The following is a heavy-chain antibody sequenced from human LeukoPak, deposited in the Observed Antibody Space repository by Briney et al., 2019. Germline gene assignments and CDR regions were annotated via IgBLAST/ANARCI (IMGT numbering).Heavy chain of an antibody. J-gene: IGHJ3*02. CDR2: ISAYNGNT. Sequence: ASVKVSCEASGYTFTSYGISWVRQAPGQGLEWMGWISAYNGNTNYAQKLQGRVTMTTDTSTSTAYMELRSLRSEDTAVYYCATGKGSRDAFDIWGQGTMVTVSS. CDR1: GYTFTSYG. CDR3: ATGKGSRDAFDI. V-gene: IGHV1-18*01.